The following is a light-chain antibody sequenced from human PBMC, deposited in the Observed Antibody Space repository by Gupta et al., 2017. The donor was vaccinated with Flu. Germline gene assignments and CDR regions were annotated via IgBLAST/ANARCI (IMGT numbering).Light chain of an antibody. CDR1: SGSIASNY. V-gene: IGLV6-57*01. J-gene: IGLJ3*02. CDR2: EDN. CDR3: QSYDSSNSWV. Sequence: NFMLTQPHSVSESPGKTVTIPCTPSSGSIASNYVQWYQQRPGSSPTTVIYEDNQRPSGVPDRFSGSIDSSSNSASLTISGLKTEDEADYYCQSYDSSNSWVFGGGTKLTVL.